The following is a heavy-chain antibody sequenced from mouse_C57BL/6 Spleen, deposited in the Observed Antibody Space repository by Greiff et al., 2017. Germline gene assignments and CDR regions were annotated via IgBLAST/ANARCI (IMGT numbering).Heavy chain of an antibody. V-gene: IGHV14-1*01. CDR2: IDPEDGDT. CDR1: GFNIKDYY. Sequence: EVKLQQSGAELVRPGASVKLSCTASGFNIKDYYMHWVKQRPEQGLEWIGRIDPEDGDTEYAPKFQGKATMTADTSSNTAYLQLSSLTSEDTAVYYCTGYYDYDGGAWFAYWGQGTLVTVSA. D-gene: IGHD2-4*01. CDR3: TGYYDYDGGAWFAY. J-gene: IGHJ3*01.